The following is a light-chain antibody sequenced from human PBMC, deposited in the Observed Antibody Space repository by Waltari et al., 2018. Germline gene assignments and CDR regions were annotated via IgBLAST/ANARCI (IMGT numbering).Light chain of an antibody. CDR2: DAS. CDR3: QQRSNWPYT. V-gene: IGKV3-11*01. CDR1: QTVETY. Sequence: EIVLTQSPATLSLSPGERATLSCRASQTVETYLAWYQQRPGQAPRLLLFDASSRATGIPAKFSGSGSGTDFTLTVTNLEPEDFAVYYCQQRSNWPYTFGQGTMVEIK. J-gene: IGKJ2*01.